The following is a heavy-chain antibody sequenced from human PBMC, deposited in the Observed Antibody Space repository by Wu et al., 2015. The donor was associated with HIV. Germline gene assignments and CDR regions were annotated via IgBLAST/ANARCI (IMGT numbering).Heavy chain of an antibody. Sequence: QVQLVQSGAEVKKPGASVKVSCKASGYTFTSYYMHWVRQAPGQGLEWMGIINPSGGSTSYAQKFQGRVTMTRDTSTSTVYMELSSLRSDDTAVYFCARDLGNDFAVRGYYWYMDVWGRGTAITVSS. CDR1: GYTFTSYY. V-gene: IGHV1-46*01. J-gene: IGHJ6*03. D-gene: IGHD3/OR15-3a*01. CDR2: INPSGGST. CDR3: ARDLGNDFAVRGYYWYMDV.